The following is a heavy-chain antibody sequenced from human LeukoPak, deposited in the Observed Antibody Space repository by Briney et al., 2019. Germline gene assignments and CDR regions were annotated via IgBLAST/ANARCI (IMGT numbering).Heavy chain of an antibody. V-gene: IGHV4-39*01. Sequence: PSETLSLTCTVSGGSICSNAYYWAWIRQPPGKGLEWIGSIYSSVSTYYNPSLKSRVTISVDTSKNQFSLRLSSVTAADTALYYCAYSGSYGHLGYWGQGIPVTVSS. CDR2: IYSSVST. J-gene: IGHJ4*02. D-gene: IGHD1-26*01. CDR1: GGSICSNAYY. CDR3: AYSGSYGHLGY.